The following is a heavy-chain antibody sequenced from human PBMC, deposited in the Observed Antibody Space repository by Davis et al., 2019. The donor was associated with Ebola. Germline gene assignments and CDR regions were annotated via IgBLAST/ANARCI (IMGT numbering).Heavy chain of an antibody. CDR2: ISSSSSYI. CDR3: AKDRGYCSGGSCLYYFDY. D-gene: IGHD2-15*01. J-gene: IGHJ4*02. CDR1: GFTFSSYS. Sequence: GGSLRLSCAASGFTFSSYSMNWVRQAPGKGLEWVSSISSSSSYIYYADSVKGRFTISRDNAKNSLYLQMNSLRAEDTALYYCAKDRGYCSGGSCLYYFDYWGQGTLVTVSS. V-gene: IGHV3-21*04.